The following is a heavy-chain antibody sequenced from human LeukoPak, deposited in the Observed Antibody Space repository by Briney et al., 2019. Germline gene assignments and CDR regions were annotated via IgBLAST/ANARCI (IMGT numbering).Heavy chain of an antibody. D-gene: IGHD1/OR15-1a*01. CDR3: ARFRAATTRFDY. Sequence: GGSLRLSCAASGFTCRNYAMYWVRQAPGRGLEWAAVVSFDGNTTFYSDSVKGRFAISRDNSKNTLYLEMNSLRPEDTAVYYCARFRAATTRFDYWGQGTLVTASS. V-gene: IGHV3-30*09. CDR1: GFTCRNYA. J-gene: IGHJ4*02. CDR2: VSFDGNTT.